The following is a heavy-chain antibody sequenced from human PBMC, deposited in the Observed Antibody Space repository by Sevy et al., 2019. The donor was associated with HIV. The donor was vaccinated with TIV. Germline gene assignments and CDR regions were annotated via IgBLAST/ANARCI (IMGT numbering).Heavy chain of an antibody. V-gene: IGHV3-23*01. D-gene: IGHD3-22*01. CDR1: GFTLRTYA. CDR2: IFKSGDVT. CDR3: AGARYDSSGSFDAFDI. Sequence: GALRLSCVASGFTLRTYAMNWVRQAPGKGLKWVSTIFKSGDVTYYADSVKGRFTIARDNSKNTVYLHMNSLRAEDTGLYFCAGARYDSSGSFDAFDIWGQGTMVTVSS. J-gene: IGHJ3*02.